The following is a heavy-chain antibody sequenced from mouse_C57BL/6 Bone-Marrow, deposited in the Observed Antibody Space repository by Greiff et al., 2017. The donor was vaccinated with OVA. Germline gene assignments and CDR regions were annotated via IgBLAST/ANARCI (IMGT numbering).Heavy chain of an antibody. Sequence: VQLKESGPVLVKPGASVKMSCKASGYTFTDYYMNWVKQSHGQGLEWIGVINPYNGGTSYNQKFKGKATLTVDKSSSTAYMELNSLTSEDSAVYYCARDYSSSYGFAYWGQGTLVTVSA. J-gene: IGHJ3*01. CDR3: ARDYSSSYGFAY. CDR2: INPYNGGT. D-gene: IGHD1-1*01. CDR1: GYTFTDYY. V-gene: IGHV1-19*01.